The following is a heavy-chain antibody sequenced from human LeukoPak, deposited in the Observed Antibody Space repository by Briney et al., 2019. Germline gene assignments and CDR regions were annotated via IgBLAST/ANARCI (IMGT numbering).Heavy chain of an antibody. CDR1: GFTFSRYN. CDR3: ARGDKGDY. Sequence: GGSLRLSCATSGFTFSRYNMNWVRQAPGKGLEWVSSITSSSIYKYYADSMKGRFTISRDNAKNSLYLQMDSLRAEDTAVYYCARGDKGDYWGQGTLVTVSS. CDR2: ITSSSIYK. J-gene: IGHJ4*02. V-gene: IGHV3-21*01.